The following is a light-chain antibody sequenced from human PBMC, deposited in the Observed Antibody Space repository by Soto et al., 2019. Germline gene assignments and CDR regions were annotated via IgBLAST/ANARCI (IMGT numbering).Light chain of an antibody. V-gene: IGLV1-44*01. J-gene: IGLJ1*01. CDR3: AAWNDNLNGPSYV. CDR1: SSNIGSNA. Sequence: QSVLTQPPSASGTPGQKGTSSCSGSSSNIGSNAVNWYQQVPGTAPKLLIYSDDQRPSGVPDRFSGSKSGTSASLAISGLQSEDEADYICAAWNDNLNGPSYVFGTGTKVTVL. CDR2: SDD.